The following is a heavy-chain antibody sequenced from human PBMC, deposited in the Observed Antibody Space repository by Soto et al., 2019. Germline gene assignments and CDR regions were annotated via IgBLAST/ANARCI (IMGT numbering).Heavy chain of an antibody. D-gene: IGHD5-18*01. CDR3: ARRQRGYSYGYSRGWFDP. V-gene: IGHV4-34*01. CDR1: GGSFSGYY. J-gene: IGHJ5*02. CDR2: INHSGST. Sequence: PSETLSLTCAVYGGSFSGYYWSWIRQPPGKGLEWIGEINHSGSTNYNPSLKSRVTISVDTSKNQFSLKLSSVTAADTAVYYCARRQRGYSYGYSRGWFDPWGQGTLVTVSS.